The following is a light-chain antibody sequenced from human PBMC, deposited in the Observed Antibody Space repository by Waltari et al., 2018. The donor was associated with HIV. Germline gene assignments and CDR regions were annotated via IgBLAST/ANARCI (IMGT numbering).Light chain of an antibody. CDR1: SSDVGDYNY. V-gene: IGLV2-11*01. CDR2: DVN. J-gene: IGLJ3*02. Sequence: QSALTQPRSVSGSPGQSVTISCTGTSSDVGDYNYVSWYQQHPGKAPKLMIFDVNKRPSGVPDRFSGSKSGNTASLPISGLQAEDEADYYCCSYADDYTWVFGGGTKLTVL. CDR3: CSYADDYTWV.